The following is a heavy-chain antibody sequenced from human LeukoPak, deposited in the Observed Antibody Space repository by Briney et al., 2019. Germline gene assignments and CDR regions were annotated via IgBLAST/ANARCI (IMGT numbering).Heavy chain of an antibody. J-gene: IGHJ6*02. CDR1: GFTVSSNY. V-gene: IGHV3-53*01. CDR2: IYSGGST. CDR3: ARDRMVRGVIIPHYYYGMDV. D-gene: IGHD3-10*01. Sequence: GGSLRLSCAASGFTVSSNYMSWVRQAPGKGLEWVSVIYSGGSTYYVDSVKGRFTISRDNSKNTLYLQMNSLRAEDTAVYYCARDRMVRGVIIPHYYYGMDVWGQGTTVTVSS.